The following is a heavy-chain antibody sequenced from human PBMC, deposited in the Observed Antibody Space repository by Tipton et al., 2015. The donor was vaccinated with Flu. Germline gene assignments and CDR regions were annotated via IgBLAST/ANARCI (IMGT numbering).Heavy chain of an antibody. CDR2: IYPGDSDT. D-gene: IGHD6-6*01. J-gene: IGHJ5*02. V-gene: IGHV5-51*01. Sequence: EVQLVQSGAEVKKPGESLKISCKGSGYSFTSYWIGWVRQMPGKGLEWMGIIYPGDSDTRYSPSFQGQVTISADKSISTAYLQWSSLKASDTAMYYCARLSTPTRRDIRAEYSSSANWFDPWGQGTLVTVSS. CDR3: ARLSTPTRRDIRAEYSSSANWFDP. CDR1: GYSFTSYW.